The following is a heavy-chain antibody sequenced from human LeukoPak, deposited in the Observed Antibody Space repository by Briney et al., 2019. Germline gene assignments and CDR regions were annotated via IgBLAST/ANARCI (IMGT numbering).Heavy chain of an antibody. D-gene: IGHD3-10*01. CDR1: GCTFTSYY. Sequence: GASVKVSCKASGCTFTSYYMHWVRQAPGQGLEWMGIINPSGGSTSYAQKFQGRVTMTRDTSTSTVYMELSSLRSEDTAVYYCVGSTITMVRGVSNNNYGMDVWGKGTTVTVSS. J-gene: IGHJ6*04. V-gene: IGHV1-46*01. CDR3: VGSTITMVRGVSNNNYGMDV. CDR2: INPSGGST.